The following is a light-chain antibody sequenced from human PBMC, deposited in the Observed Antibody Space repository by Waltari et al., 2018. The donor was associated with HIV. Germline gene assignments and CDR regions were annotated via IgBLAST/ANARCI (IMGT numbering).Light chain of an antibody. CDR1: NNDVGGYNY. Sequence: QSALTPPASVSGSPGQSITISCTGTNNDVGGYNYSPWYQQHPGKAPKLMIYDVSNRPSGVSNRFSGSKSGNTASLTISGLQAEDEADYYCSSYTSSSTRVFGGGTKLTVL. J-gene: IGLJ3*02. CDR2: DVS. V-gene: IGLV2-14*03. CDR3: SSYTSSSTRV.